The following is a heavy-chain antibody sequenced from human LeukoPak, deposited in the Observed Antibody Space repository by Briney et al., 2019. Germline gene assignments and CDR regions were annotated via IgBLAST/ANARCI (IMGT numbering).Heavy chain of an antibody. V-gene: IGHV3-7*03. D-gene: IGHD4-17*01. J-gene: IGHJ4*02. CDR3: ARDKTHDYGDSYFEY. CDR1: GFTFSSCW. Sequence: GGSLRLSCAASGFTFSSCWMSWVRQAPGKGLEWVANIKQDGGEIYYVDSVKGRFTISRDNTKNSLYLQMNSLRVEDTAVYYCARDKTHDYGDSYFEYWGQGTLVTVSS. CDR2: IKQDGGEI.